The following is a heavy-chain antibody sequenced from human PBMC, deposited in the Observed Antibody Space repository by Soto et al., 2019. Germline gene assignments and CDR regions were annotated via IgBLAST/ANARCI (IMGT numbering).Heavy chain of an antibody. CDR3: ARAQGTTPVVDWYYYALDV. D-gene: IGHD2-15*01. Sequence: QVHLVESGGGVVQPGRSLRLSCAASGFTFRTYAMHWVRQAPGKGLEWVSVILYDGRNEYYADSVKGRFTISRDNSKHTLYLQMNSLRVDDTAVYYCARAQGTTPVVDWYYYALDVWGQGTTVTVSS. J-gene: IGHJ6*02. V-gene: IGHV3-30*04. CDR1: GFTFRTYA. CDR2: ILYDGRNE.